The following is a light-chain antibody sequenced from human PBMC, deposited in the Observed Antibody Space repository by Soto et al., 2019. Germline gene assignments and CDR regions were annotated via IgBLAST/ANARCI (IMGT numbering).Light chain of an antibody. J-gene: IGKJ2*01. CDR2: GAS. CDR3: QQFGTSPT. V-gene: IGKV3-20*01. CDR1: QTVSRSY. Sequence: EIVLTQSPGTLSLSPGERATLSCRASQTVSRSYLAWYQQKPGQSPMLLIYGASSRATGIPDRFSGSGSGTDFTLTVSRLEPEDFAVYFCQQFGTSPTFGQGTKLEI.